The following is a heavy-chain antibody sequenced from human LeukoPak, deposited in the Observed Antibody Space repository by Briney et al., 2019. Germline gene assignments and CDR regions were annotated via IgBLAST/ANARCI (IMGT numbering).Heavy chain of an antibody. CDR2: ISYDGDTK. D-gene: IGHD5-24*01. J-gene: IGHJ4*01. V-gene: IGHV3-30*18. CDR1: GFTFSDYY. Sequence: PGGFLRLSCAASGFTFSDYYMSWIRQAPGKGLEWVAIISYDGDTKRYADSVKGRFTISRDNSRNTLYLQMNNLRPEDTAVYFCAKDNNWLYYFDYWGHGTLVSVTS. CDR3: AKDNNWLYYFDY.